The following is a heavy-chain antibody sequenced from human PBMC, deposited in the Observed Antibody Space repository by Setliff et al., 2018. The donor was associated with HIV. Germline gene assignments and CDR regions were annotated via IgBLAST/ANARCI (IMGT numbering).Heavy chain of an antibody. V-gene: IGHV4-38-2*01. CDR2: IYQSGTT. J-gene: IGHJ4*02. D-gene: IGHD4-17*01. CDR3: ARVETTVTSRLDY. Sequence: PSETLSLTCAVSGFSISSGFFWGWVRQPPGKGLEWIGIIYQSGTTYYNPALKSRVTISVDTSKNQFSLRLTSVTAADTAVYFCARVETTVTSRLDYWGQGTLVTVSS. CDR1: GFSISSGFF.